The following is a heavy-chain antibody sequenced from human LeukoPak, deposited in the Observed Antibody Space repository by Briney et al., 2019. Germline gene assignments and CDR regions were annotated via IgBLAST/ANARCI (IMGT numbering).Heavy chain of an antibody. CDR1: GFTFSSYW. D-gene: IGHD2-15*01. CDR2: IKQDGSEK. Sequence: GGSLRLSCAASGFTFSSYWMSWVRQAPGKGLEWVANIKQDGSEKYYVDSVKGRLTISRDNAKNSLYLQMNSLRAEDTAVYYCARGRTSGTKYAATVPVAYYYYYYMDVWGKGTTVTVSS. V-gene: IGHV3-7*01. CDR3: ARGRTSGTKYAATVPVAYYYYYYMDV. J-gene: IGHJ6*03.